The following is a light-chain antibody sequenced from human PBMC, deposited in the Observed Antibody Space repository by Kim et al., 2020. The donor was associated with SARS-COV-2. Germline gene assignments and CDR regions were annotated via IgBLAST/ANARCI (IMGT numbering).Light chain of an antibody. J-gene: IGLJ3*02. CDR2: DVS. Sequence: GQSVTLSCTGTSNDIGIYNRVSWYQQPPGTAPKLIISDVSNRPSGVPDRFSGSKSGNTASLTISGLQAEDEADYYCSSYTTSYTWVFGGGTQLTVL. CDR1: SNDIGIYNR. CDR3: SSYTTSYTWV. V-gene: IGLV2-18*02.